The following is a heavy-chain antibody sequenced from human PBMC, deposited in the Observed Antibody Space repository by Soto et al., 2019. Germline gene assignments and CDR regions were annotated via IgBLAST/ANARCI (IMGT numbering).Heavy chain of an antibody. CDR3: ARVSSWYYGMDV. CDR1: GYTFTSYD. Sequence: ASVKVSCKASGYTFTSYDINWVRQATGQGLEWMGIINPSGGSTSYAQKFQGRVTMTRDTSTSTVYMELSSLRSEDTAVYYCARVSSWYYGMDVWGQGTTVTVSS. J-gene: IGHJ6*02. V-gene: IGHV1-46*01. D-gene: IGHD6-13*01. CDR2: INPSGGST.